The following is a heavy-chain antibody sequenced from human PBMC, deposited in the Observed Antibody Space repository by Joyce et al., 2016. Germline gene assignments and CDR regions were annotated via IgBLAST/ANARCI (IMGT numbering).Heavy chain of an antibody. CDR1: GFTFSNYD. V-gene: IGHV3-13*01. CDR3: ARGLGATWFDP. CDR2: IGTAGDK. J-gene: IGHJ5*02. Sequence: EVQLVESGGGLVQPGGSLRLSCTASGFTFSNYDMHWVRQATGKGLEWVSAIGTAGDKYYPGSVKGRFTISRENAKNSLSLQMNSLRAGDTAVYYCARGLGATWFDPWGQGTLVTVSS. D-gene: IGHD1-26*01.